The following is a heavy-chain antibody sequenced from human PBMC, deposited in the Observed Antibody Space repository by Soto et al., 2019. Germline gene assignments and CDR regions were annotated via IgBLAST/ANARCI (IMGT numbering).Heavy chain of an antibody. J-gene: IGHJ3*02. CDR1: GYNFAIYY. V-gene: IGHV5-51*01. CDR3: ARRAPGSSSWRGFDI. D-gene: IGHD6-13*01. Sequence: PGESLKISCKGSGYNFAIYYIGWVRQMPGKGLEWMGIIHPGDSNSRYSPAFQGQVTISADKSISTAVLQWNSLKASATAMYYCARRAPGSSSWRGFDIWGQGTMVNASS. CDR2: IHPGDSNS.